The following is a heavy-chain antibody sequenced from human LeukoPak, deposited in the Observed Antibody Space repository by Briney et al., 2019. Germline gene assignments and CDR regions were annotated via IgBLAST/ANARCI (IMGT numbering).Heavy chain of an antibody. CDR3: ARGRNNHYYR. CDR1: GYTFTSYG. D-gene: IGHD1-14*01. V-gene: IGHV1-3*01. J-gene: IGHJ4*02. CDR2: INAGNGNT. Sequence: ASVKVSCKASGYTFTSYGISWVRQAPGQGLEWMGWINAGNGNTKYSQKFQGRVTITRDTSASTAYMELSSLRSEDTAVYYCARGRNNHYYRWGQGTLVTVSS.